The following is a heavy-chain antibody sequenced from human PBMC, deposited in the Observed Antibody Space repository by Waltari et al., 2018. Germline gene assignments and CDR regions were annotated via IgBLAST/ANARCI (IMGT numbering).Heavy chain of an antibody. CDR3: ARTYYDFWTGSYWVHYFDD. V-gene: IGHV1-8*01. J-gene: IGHJ4*02. Sequence: QVQLVQSGAEVKKPGASVKVSCQASGYNFPNYAISWVRRAAGQGLEWMGWMNPDSGNTGYAQRIQGRVTMTRNTSISTAYMELSSLRSEDTAVYYCARTYYDFWTGSYWVHYFDDWGQGTLVTVSS. CDR2: MNPDSGNT. CDR1: GYNFPNYA. D-gene: IGHD3-3*01.